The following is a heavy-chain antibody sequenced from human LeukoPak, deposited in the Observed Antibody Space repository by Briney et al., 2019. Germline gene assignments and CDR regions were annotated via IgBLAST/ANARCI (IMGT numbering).Heavy chain of an antibody. V-gene: IGHV3-53*01. CDR1: GFSVSSNY. CDR2: IYSGDRT. Sequence: PGGSLRPSCAASGFSVSSNYMSWVRQAPGKGLEWVSVIYSGDRTYYADSVKGRFTISRDSSKNTLYLQMNNLRVEDTAVYYCERVSMSQYWGQGTLVTVSS. D-gene: IGHD5/OR15-5a*01. CDR3: ERVSMSQY. J-gene: IGHJ4*02.